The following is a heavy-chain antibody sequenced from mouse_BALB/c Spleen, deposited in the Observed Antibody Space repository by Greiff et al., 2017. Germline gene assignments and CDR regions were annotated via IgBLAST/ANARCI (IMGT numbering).Heavy chain of an antibody. Sequence: QVQLQQSGAELVRPGASVKLSCKASGYTFTSYWMQWVKQRPGQGLEWIGAIYPGNGDTRYNQKFKGKATLTADKSSSTAYMQLSSLASEDSAVYYCARSESYDYDGVDYWGQGTTLTVSS. CDR2: IYPGNGDT. CDR1: GYTFTSYW. CDR3: ARSESYDYDGVDY. J-gene: IGHJ2*01. D-gene: IGHD2-4*01. V-gene: IGHV1-87*01.